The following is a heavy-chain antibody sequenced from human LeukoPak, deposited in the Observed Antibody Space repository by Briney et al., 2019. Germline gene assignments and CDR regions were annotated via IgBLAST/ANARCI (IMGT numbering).Heavy chain of an antibody. CDR3: ARGPYDFWSGYSHDY. CDR2: SYHTGST. Sequence: PETLSLTCTVSGYSISSGYYWGWIRQSPGKGLEWIGSSYHTGSTYYNPSLKSRVTISIDTSKNQFSLKLSSVTAADTALYYCARGPYDFWSGYSHDYWGQGTPVTVSS. J-gene: IGHJ4*02. D-gene: IGHD3-3*01. CDR1: GYSISSGYY. V-gene: IGHV4-38-2*02.